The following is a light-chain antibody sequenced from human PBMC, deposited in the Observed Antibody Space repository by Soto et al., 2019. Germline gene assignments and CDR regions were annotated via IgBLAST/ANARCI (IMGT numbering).Light chain of an antibody. CDR1: QSLLHSNGYNY. J-gene: IGKJ3*01. CDR3: MQVLHTPLT. Sequence: DIVMTQSPLSLPVTPGEPASISCRSSQSLLHSNGYNYLDWYLQKPGQSPQLLIYLGSNRASGVPDRFSGSGSGTDFTLKISRVEAEDVGVYYCMQVLHTPLTFGPGTKVDIK. V-gene: IGKV2-28*01. CDR2: LGS.